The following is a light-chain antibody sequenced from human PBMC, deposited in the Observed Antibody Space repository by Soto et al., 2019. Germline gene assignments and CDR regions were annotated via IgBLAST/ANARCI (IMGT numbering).Light chain of an antibody. CDR3: LQHNSYPLT. J-gene: IGKJ4*01. CDR1: QSISSY. CDR2: AAS. Sequence: DIQMTQSPSSLSASVGARVPITCRASQSISSYLNWYQQKPGKAPKLLIYAASSLQSGVPSRFSGSGSGTEFTLTISSLQPEDFATYYCLQHNSYPLTFGGGTKVDI. V-gene: IGKV1-17*01.